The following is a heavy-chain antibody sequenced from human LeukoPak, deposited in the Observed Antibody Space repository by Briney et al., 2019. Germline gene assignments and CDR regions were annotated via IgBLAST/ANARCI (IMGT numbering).Heavy chain of an antibody. CDR3: FNGSVTCPGAYFDN. CDR1: GFTFSSYA. J-gene: IGHJ4*02. D-gene: IGHD2-8*01. V-gene: IGHV3-30*04. Sequence: GGSLRLSCAASGFTFSSYAMHCVRQTPGRGLEWVADISYDGSNKYYADSVRGRFTISRDNAKNTLSLQVNSLRAEARGASSRFNGSVTCPGAYFDNWGQGTLVTVSS. CDR2: ISYDGSNK.